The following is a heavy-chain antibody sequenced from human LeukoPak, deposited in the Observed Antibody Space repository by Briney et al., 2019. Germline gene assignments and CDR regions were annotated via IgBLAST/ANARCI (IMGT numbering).Heavy chain of an antibody. V-gene: IGHV3-74*01. Sequence: GGSLRLSWAAAGFSFSYFWMHWGRQAPGEGLVWVSRISPDGSETTYADSVKGRFTISRDNAKTALYLQFSLLTAEDTAVYYCARDMWGSFDYWGQGALVTVSS. D-gene: IGHD7-27*01. CDR2: ISPDGSET. J-gene: IGHJ4*02. CDR3: ARDMWGSFDY. CDR1: GFSFSYFW.